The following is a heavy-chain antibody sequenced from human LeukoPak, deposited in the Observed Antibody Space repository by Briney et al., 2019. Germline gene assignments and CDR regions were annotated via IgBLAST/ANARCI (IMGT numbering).Heavy chain of an antibody. J-gene: IGHJ4*02. Sequence: PSETLSLTCTVSGGSISSYYWSWIRQPPGKGLEWIGYIYYSGSTNYNPSLKSRVTVSVDTSKNQFSLKLSSVTAADTAVYYCARLYSSGWYYFDYWGQGTLGTVSS. D-gene: IGHD6-19*01. V-gene: IGHV4-59*08. CDR3: ARLYSSGWYYFDY. CDR1: GGSISSYY. CDR2: IYYSGST.